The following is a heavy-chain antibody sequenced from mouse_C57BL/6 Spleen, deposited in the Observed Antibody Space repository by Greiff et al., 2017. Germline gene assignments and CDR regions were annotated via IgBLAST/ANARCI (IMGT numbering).Heavy chain of an antibody. J-gene: IGHJ2*01. D-gene: IGHD1-1*02. CDR2: ISYDGSN. CDR3: ARDLGGGYFDY. Sequence: DVQLQESGPGLVKPSQSLSLTCSVTGYSITSGYYWNWIRQFPGNKLEWMGYISYDGSNNYNPSLKNRISITRATSKNQFFLKLNSVTTEDTATYYCARDLGGGYFDYWGQGTTLTVSS. CDR1: GYSITSGYY. V-gene: IGHV3-6*01.